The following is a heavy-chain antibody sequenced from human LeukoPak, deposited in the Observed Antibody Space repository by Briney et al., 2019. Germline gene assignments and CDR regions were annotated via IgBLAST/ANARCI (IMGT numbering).Heavy chain of an antibody. J-gene: IGHJ4*02. V-gene: IGHV3-23*01. CDR3: AKARDYGDLGYFDY. CDR2: ISGSGGST. Sequence: GGSLRLSCAASGFTFSSCAMSWVRQAPGKGLEWGSAISGSGGSTYYAAYVTGQFTITSDNYKNTLYLQMNSLRAEDTAVYYCAKARDYGDLGYFDYWGQGTLVTVSS. CDR1: GFTFSSCA. D-gene: IGHD4-17*01.